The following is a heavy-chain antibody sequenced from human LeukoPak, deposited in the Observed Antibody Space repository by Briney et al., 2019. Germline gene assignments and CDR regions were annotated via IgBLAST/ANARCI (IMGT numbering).Heavy chain of an antibody. D-gene: IGHD4-23*01. Sequence: GGSLRLSCAASGLTFSSYSMHWVRQAPGKGLEYASAISSSGGNTYYAISVKGRFTISRDNSKNTLYLQMGSLRAEDMAVYYCARVKVSGGFDIWGQGTMVTVSS. CDR2: ISSSGGNT. J-gene: IGHJ3*02. CDR3: ARVKVSGGFDI. V-gene: IGHV3-64*01. CDR1: GLTFSSYS.